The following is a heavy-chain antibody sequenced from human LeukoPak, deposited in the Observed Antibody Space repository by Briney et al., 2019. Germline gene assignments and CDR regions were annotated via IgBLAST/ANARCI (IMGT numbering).Heavy chain of an antibody. V-gene: IGHV4-59*08. CDR2: IYYSGST. CDR3: ARQGYSSGWFNWFDP. D-gene: IGHD6-19*01. CDR1: GGSISSYY. Sequence: PSETLSLTCTVSGGSISSYYWSWIRQPPGKGLEWIGYIYYSGSTNYNPSLKSRVTISVDTSKNQFSLKLSPVTAADTAVYYCARQGYSSGWFNWFDPWGQGTLVTVSS. J-gene: IGHJ5*02.